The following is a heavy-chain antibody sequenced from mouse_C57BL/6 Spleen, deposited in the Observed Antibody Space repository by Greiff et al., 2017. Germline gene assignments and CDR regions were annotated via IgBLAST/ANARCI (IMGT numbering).Heavy chain of an antibody. D-gene: IGHD2-2*01. V-gene: IGHV5-17*01. Sequence: EVQLVESGGGLVKPGGSLKLSCAASGFTFSDYGMHWVRQAPEKVLEWVAYISSGSSTIYYADTVKGRFTISRDNAKNTLFLQMTSLRSEDTAMYYCARPGGYDYWYFDVWGTGTTVTVSS. CDR2: ISSGSSTI. CDR3: ARPGGYDYWYFDV. CDR1: GFTFSDYG. J-gene: IGHJ1*03.